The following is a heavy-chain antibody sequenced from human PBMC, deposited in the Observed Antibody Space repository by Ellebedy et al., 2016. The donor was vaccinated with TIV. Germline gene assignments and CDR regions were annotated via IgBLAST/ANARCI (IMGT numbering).Heavy chain of an antibody. J-gene: IGHJ6*02. CDR3: AREDFGDYVSYGMDV. Sequence: GSLRLSCATSGFTFDDYAMLWVRQPPGKGLEWIGYIYYSGITNYNPSLKSRVTISVDTSKNQFSLKLSSVTAADTAVYYCAREDFGDYVSYGMDVWGQGTTVTVSS. V-gene: IGHV4-59*01. D-gene: IGHD4-17*01. CDR1: GFTFDDYA. CDR2: IYYSGIT.